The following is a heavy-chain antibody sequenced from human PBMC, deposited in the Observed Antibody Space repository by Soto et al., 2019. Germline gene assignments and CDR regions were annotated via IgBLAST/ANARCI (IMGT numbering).Heavy chain of an antibody. CDR3: AKERYYYDSSGYRYFDY. D-gene: IGHD3-22*01. J-gene: IGHJ4*02. Sequence: PGGSLRLSCAASGFTFSSYAMSWVRQAPGKGLEWVSAISGSGGSTYYADSVKGRFTISRDNSKNTLYLQMNSLRAEDTAVYYCAKERYYYDSSGYRYFDYWGQGTLVTVSS. V-gene: IGHV3-23*01. CDR1: GFTFSSYA. CDR2: ISGSGGST.